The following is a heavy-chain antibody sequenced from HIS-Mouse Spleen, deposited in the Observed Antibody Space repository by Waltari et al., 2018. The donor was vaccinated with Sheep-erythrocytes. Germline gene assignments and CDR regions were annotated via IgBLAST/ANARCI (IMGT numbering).Heavy chain of an antibody. V-gene: IGHV4-39*01. CDR1: GGSISSSSYY. CDR3: ARHKDTAMVHFDY. CDR2: IYYSGST. Sequence: QLQLQESGPGLVKPSETLSLTCTVSGGSISSSSYYWGWFRQPPGTGREWIGSIYYSGSTYYNPSLKSRVTISVDTSKNQFSLKLSSVTAADTAVYYCARHKDTAMVHFDYWGQGTLVTVSS. D-gene: IGHD5-18*01. J-gene: IGHJ4*02.